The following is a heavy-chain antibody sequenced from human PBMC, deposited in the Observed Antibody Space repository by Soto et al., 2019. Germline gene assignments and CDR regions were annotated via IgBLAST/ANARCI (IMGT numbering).Heavy chain of an antibody. Sequence: GGSLRLSCAASGFTFSSYAMSWVRQAPGKGLEWVSAISGSGGSTYYADSVKGRFTISRDNSKNTLYLQMNSLRAEDTAVYYCAKDSPPNIVVVVAATHHDYWGQGTLVTVSS. V-gene: IGHV3-23*01. CDR2: ISGSGGST. D-gene: IGHD2-15*01. J-gene: IGHJ4*02. CDR1: GFTFSSYA. CDR3: AKDSPPNIVVVVAATHHDY.